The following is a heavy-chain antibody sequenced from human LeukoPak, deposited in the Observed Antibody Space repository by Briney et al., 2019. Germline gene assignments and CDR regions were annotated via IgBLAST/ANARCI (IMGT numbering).Heavy chain of an antibody. Sequence: ASVKASCKASGYTFTGYYMHWVRQAPGQGLEWMGWINPNSGGTNYAQKFQGRVTMTRDTSISTAYMELSRLRSDDTAVYYCARSIAAAGTEDNWFDPWGQGTLVTVSS. CDR3: ARSIAAAGTEDNWFDP. J-gene: IGHJ5*02. V-gene: IGHV1-2*02. CDR1: GYTFTGYY. CDR2: INPNSGGT. D-gene: IGHD6-13*01.